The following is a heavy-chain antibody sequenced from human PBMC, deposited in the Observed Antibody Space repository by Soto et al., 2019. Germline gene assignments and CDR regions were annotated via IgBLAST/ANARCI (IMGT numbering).Heavy chain of an antibody. CDR1: GFSLSTSGVG. Sequence: QITLKESGPTLVKPTQTLTLTCSFSGFSLSTSGVGVGWIRQPPGKALEWLALIYWNDDKRYSPSLKSRLTITKDTSKNQVVLTMTNMDPVDTATYYCARLMVRGVISYWGQGTLVTVSS. D-gene: IGHD3-10*01. CDR2: IYWNDDK. J-gene: IGHJ4*02. CDR3: ARLMVRGVISY. V-gene: IGHV2-5*01.